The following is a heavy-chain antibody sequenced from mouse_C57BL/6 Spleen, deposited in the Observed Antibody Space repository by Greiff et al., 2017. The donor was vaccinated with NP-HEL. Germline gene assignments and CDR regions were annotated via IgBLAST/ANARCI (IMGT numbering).Heavy chain of an antibody. Sequence: EVKLQQSGPELVKPGASVKISCKASGYTFTDYYMNWVKQSHGKSLEWIGDINPNNGGTSYNQKFKGKATLTVDKSSSTAYMELRSLTSEDSAVYYCARGYSPFDYWGQGTTLTVSS. CDR2: INPNNGGT. CDR1: GYTFTDYY. J-gene: IGHJ2*01. V-gene: IGHV1-26*01. CDR3: ARGYSPFDY.